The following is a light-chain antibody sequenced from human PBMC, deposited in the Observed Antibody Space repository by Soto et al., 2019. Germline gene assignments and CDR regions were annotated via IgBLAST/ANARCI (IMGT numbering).Light chain of an antibody. CDR3: QQYYSYPT. CDR2: AAS. Sequence: AIRMTQSPSSLSASTGDRVTITWRASQGISSYLAWYQQKPGKAPKLLFYAASTLQSGVPSRFSGSGSGTDFTLTISCLQSEDFATYYCQQYYSYPTFGGGTKVEIK. V-gene: IGKV1-8*01. J-gene: IGKJ4*01. CDR1: QGISSY.